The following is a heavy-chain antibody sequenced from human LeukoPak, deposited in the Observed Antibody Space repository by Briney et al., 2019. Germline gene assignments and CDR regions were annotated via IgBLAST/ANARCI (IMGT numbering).Heavy chain of an antibody. CDR3: ARDGRVLRFLGNWFDP. CDR1: GCTFTGYY. J-gene: IGHJ5*02. CDR2: INPNSGGT. D-gene: IGHD3-3*01. V-gene: IGHV1-2*02. Sequence: GASVKVSCKASGCTFTGYYMHWVRQAPGQGLEWMGWINPNSGGTNYAQKFQGRVTMTRDTSISTAYMELSRLRSDDTAVYYCARDGRVLRFLGNWFDPWGQGTLVTVSS.